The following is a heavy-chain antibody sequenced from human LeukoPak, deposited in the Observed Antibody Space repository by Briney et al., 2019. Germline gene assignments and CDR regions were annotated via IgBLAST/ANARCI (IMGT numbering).Heavy chain of an antibody. J-gene: IGHJ3*02. V-gene: IGHV1-2*02. CDR3: AREDYYDSSGSSIPDAFDI. CDR2: INPNSGGT. D-gene: IGHD3-22*01. Sequence: ASVKGSCKASGYTFTGYYMHWVRQAPGQGLEWMGWINPNSGGTNYAQKFQGRVTMTRDTSISTAYMELSRLRSDDTAVYYCAREDYYDSSGSSIPDAFDIWGQGTMVTVSS. CDR1: GYTFTGYY.